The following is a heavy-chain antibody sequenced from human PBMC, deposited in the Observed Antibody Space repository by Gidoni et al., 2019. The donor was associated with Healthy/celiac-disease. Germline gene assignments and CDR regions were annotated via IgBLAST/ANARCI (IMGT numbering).Heavy chain of an antibody. J-gene: IGHJ5*02. Sequence: YNPSLKSRVTISVDTSKNQFSLKLSSVTAADTAVYYCARWGGELVRAWFDPWGQGTLVTVSS. V-gene: IGHV4-39*01. CDR3: ARWGGELVRAWFDP. D-gene: IGHD1-26*01.